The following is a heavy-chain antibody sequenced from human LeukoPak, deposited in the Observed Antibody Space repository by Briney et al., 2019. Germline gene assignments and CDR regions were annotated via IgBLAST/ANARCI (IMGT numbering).Heavy chain of an antibody. D-gene: IGHD2-15*01. CDR1: GGSISSYY. CDR3: ASTYCSGGSCYWALDY. V-gene: IGHV4-59*08. CDR2: IYYSRST. J-gene: IGHJ4*02. Sequence: PSETLSLTCTVSGGSISSYYWRWIRQPPGKGLEWIGYIYYSRSTNYNPSLKSRVTISVDTSKNQFSLKLSSVTAADTAVYYCASTYCSGGSCYWALDYWGQGTLVTVSS.